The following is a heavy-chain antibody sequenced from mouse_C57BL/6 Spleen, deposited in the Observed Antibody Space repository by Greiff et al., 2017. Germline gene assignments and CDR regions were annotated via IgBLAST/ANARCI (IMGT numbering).Heavy chain of an antibody. J-gene: IGHJ1*03. CDR3: ARYGSSYGGYFDV. D-gene: IGHD1-1*01. V-gene: IGHV7-3*01. CDR1: GFTFTDYY. CDR2: IRNKANGYTT. Sequence: EVQRVESGGGLVQPGGSLRLSCAASGFTFTDYYMSWVRQPPGKALEWLGFIRNKANGYTTEYSASVKGRFTISRDNSQSILYLQMNALRAEDSATYYCARYGSSYGGYFDVWGTGTTVTVSS.